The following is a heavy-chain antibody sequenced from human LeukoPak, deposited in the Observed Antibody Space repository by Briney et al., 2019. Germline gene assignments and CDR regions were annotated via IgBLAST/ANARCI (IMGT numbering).Heavy chain of an antibody. Sequence: SETLSLTCNVSGGSISSSSYYWGWIRQPPGKGLECIGSIHYSGSTYYTPSLKSRVTISVDTSKNQFSLKLSSVTAADTAVYYCYTYGLGLEYFQHWGQGTLVTVSS. CDR1: GGSISSSSYY. D-gene: IGHD3-10*01. CDR3: YTYGLGLEYFQH. V-gene: IGHV4-39*01. CDR2: IHYSGST. J-gene: IGHJ1*01.